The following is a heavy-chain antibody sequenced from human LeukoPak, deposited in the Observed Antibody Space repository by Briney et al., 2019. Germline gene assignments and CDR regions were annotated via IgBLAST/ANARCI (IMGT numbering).Heavy chain of an antibody. Sequence: PSQTLSLTCTVSGGSINNGGYYWSWIRQHPGKGLEWIGYIYYSGSSYYNPSLRSRVTISVDTSKNHFSLKLSSVTAADTAVYYCARGEREYSSSSVIFDYWGQGTLVTVSS. V-gene: IGHV4-31*03. CDR1: GGSINNGGYY. D-gene: IGHD6-6*01. CDR2: IYYSGSS. J-gene: IGHJ4*02. CDR3: ARGEREYSSSSVIFDY.